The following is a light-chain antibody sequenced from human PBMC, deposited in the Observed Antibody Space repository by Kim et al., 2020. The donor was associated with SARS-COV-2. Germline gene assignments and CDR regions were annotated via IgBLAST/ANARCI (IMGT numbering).Light chain of an antibody. Sequence: ASVGDRVTITCRASQSISSWLAWYQQKPGKAPKLLIYKASSLESGVPSRFSGSGSGTEFTLTISSLQPDDFATYYCQQYNSYSYTFGQGTKVDIK. CDR1: QSISSW. CDR3: QQYNSYSYT. V-gene: IGKV1-5*03. CDR2: KAS. J-gene: IGKJ1*01.